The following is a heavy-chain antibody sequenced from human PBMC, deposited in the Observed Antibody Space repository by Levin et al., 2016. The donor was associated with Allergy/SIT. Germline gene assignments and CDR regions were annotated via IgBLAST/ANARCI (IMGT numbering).Heavy chain of an antibody. V-gene: IGHV4-39*01. CDR2: IYYSGST. Sequence: WIRQPPGKGLEWIGSIYYSGSTYYNPSLKSRVTISVDTSKNQFSLKLSSVTAADTAVYYCARRLEYCGGDCRWFDPGARELWSPSPQ. CDR3: ARRLEYCGGDCRWFDP. J-gene: IGHJ5*02. D-gene: IGHD2-21*02.